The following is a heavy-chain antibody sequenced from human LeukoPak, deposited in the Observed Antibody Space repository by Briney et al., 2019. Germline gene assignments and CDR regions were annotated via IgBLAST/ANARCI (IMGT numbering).Heavy chain of an antibody. CDR1: GGSFSGYY. J-gene: IGHJ6*04. V-gene: IGHV4-34*01. D-gene: IGHD2-2*01. CDR2: INHSGST. CDR3: ARGSPIVVVPAAKHYYYYGMDV. Sequence: SETLSLTCAVYGGSFSGYYWSWIRQPPGKGLEWIGEINHSGSTNYNPSLKSRVTISVDTSKNQFSPKLSSVTAADTAVYYCARGSPIVVVPAAKHYYYYGMDVWGKGTTVTVSS.